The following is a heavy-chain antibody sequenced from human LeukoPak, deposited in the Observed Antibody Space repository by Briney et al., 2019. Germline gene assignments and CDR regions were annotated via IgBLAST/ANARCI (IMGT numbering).Heavy chain of an antibody. CDR3: ARHSDDPNFDC. CDR1: GGSISNGTSY. V-gene: IGHV4-61*02. Sequence: PSETLSLTCTVSGGSISNGTSYWTWIRQPAGKSLEWLGRIYSSGSTNYNPSLKSRVTISADTSKNQFSLKLSSVTAADTAVYYCARHSDDPNFDCWGQGTLVTVSS. CDR2: IYSSGST. J-gene: IGHJ4*02. D-gene: IGHD1-1*01.